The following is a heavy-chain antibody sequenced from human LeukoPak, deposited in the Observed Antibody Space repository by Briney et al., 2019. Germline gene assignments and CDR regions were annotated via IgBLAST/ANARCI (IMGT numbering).Heavy chain of an antibody. CDR2: ITAKHAT. CDR1: GFTFSASP. Sequence: PGGSLRLSCAASGFTFSASPIHWVRQASGKGLEWVGRITAKHATAYSATVKGRFTISRDNSKNTLYLQMNSLRAEDTAMYYCARGRISGTGAIDYWGQGTLVTVSS. V-gene: IGHV3-73*01. J-gene: IGHJ4*02. CDR3: ARGRISGTGAIDY. D-gene: IGHD1-20*01.